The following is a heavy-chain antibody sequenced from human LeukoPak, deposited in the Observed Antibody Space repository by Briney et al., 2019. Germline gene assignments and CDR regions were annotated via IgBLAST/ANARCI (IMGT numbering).Heavy chain of an antibody. CDR1: GFTFSSHA. Sequence: PGGSLRLSCAASGFTFSSHAMSWVRQAPGKELEWVSAISGSGGTTYYPASVKGRFTISRDNSKNTLYLQMNSLRAEDTAVYYCAKCAWFGEAPGGDYWGQGTLVTVSS. J-gene: IGHJ4*02. CDR3: AKCAWFGEAPGGDY. D-gene: IGHD3-10*01. CDR2: ISGSGGTT. V-gene: IGHV3-23*01.